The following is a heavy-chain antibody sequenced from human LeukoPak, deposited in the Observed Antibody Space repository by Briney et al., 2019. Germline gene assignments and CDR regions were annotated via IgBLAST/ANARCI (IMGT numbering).Heavy chain of an antibody. CDR2: ISSNGGST. CDR1: GFTFSSYA. D-gene: IGHD6-19*01. V-gene: IGHV3-64*01. J-gene: IGHJ4*02. Sequence: PGGSLRLSRAASGFTFSSYAMHWVRQAPGKGLEYVSAISSNGGSTYYANSVKGRFTISRDNSKNTLYLQMGSLRAEDMAVYYCARSYGIVVLTNWGQGTLVTVSS. CDR3: ARSYGIVVLTN.